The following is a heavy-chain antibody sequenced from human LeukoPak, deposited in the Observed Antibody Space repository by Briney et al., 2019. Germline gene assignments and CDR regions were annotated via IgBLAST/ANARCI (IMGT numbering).Heavy chain of an antibody. CDR3: ARGSGGHGGGPAFDY. Sequence: PGGSLRLSCAASGFTVSTNYMSWVRQAPRKGLEWVSVIYSGDSTYYADSVKGRFTISRDNSKNTLYLQMNSLRAEDTAVYYCARGSGGHGGGPAFDYWGQGTLVTASS. D-gene: IGHD2-15*01. CDR1: GFTVSTNY. J-gene: IGHJ4*02. V-gene: IGHV3-53*01. CDR2: IYSGDST.